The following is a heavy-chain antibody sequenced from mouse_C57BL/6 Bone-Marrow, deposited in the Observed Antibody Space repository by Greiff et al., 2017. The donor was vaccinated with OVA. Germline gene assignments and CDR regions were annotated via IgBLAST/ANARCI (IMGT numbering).Heavy chain of an antibody. D-gene: IGHD1-1*01. Sequence: QVQLQQPGAELVKPGASVKLSCKASGYTFTSYWMQWVKQRPGQGLEWIGEIDPADSYTNYNQKFKGKATLTVDTSSSTAYMQLSSLTSEDSAVYYCARREGIITADYWGQGTTLTVSS. J-gene: IGHJ2*01. CDR1: GYTFTSYW. CDR2: IDPADSYT. CDR3: ARREGIITADY. V-gene: IGHV1-50*01.